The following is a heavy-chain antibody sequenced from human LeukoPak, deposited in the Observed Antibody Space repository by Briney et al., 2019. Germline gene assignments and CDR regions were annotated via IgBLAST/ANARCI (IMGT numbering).Heavy chain of an antibody. Sequence: PGGSLRLSCAASGFTVSSNYMSWVRQAPGKGLEWVSVIYSGGSTYYADSVKGRFTISRDNSKNTLYLQMNSLRAEDTAVYYCARDLLLWFGELMGGIDYWGQGTLVTVSS. D-gene: IGHD3-10*01. CDR1: GFTVSSNY. CDR2: IYSGGST. CDR3: ARDLLLWFGELMGGIDY. J-gene: IGHJ4*02. V-gene: IGHV3-53*01.